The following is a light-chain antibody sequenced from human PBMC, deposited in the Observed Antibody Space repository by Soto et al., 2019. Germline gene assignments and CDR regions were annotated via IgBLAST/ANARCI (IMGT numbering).Light chain of an antibody. J-gene: IGKJ4*01. CDR2: GAS. V-gene: IGKV3-15*01. Sequence: EILLTQSPATLSVSPGGRATLSCRASQSVSSNLAWYQQKPGQAPRLLIYGASTRATGFPARFSGSGSGTEFTLTISSLQSEDFAVYYCQQYKNWPLTFGGGTKVDI. CDR3: QQYKNWPLT. CDR1: QSVSSN.